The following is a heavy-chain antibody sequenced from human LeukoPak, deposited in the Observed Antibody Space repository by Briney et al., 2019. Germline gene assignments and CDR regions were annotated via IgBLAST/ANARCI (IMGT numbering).Heavy chain of an antibody. CDR2: IYYSGST. CDR3: ARDSGGGSGSYYRYFDS. D-gene: IGHD3-10*01. Sequence: SETLSLTCTVPGGSISSSSYYWGWIRQPPGKGLKWIGSIYYSGSTYYNPSLKNRVTISVDTPKNQFSLKLSSVTAADTAVYYCARDSGGGSGSYYRYFDSWGQGTLVTVSS. V-gene: IGHV4-39*02. CDR1: GGSISSSSYY. J-gene: IGHJ4*02.